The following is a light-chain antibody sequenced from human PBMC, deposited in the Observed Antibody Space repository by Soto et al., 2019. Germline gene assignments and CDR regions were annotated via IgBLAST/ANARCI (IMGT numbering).Light chain of an antibody. CDR2: KAS. J-gene: IGKJ1*01. V-gene: IGKV1-5*03. CDR3: QQYNDYAWT. CDR1: QSISIW. Sequence: DIPMTQSPSTLSASVGDRVATSCRASQSISIWLAWYQQKPGKAPKLLIYKASSLESGVPSRFSGSGSETEFTLTISSLQSDDFATYYCQQYNDYAWTFGQGTKVEIK.